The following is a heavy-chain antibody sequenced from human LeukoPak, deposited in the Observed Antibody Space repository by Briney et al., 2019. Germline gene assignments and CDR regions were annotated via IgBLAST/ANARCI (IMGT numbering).Heavy chain of an antibody. J-gene: IGHJ3*02. CDR1: GFTFSSYG. V-gene: IGHV3-30*02. CDR2: IRYDGSNK. Sequence: GGSLRLSCAASGFTFSSYGMHWVRQAPGKGLEWVAFIRYDGSNKYYADSVKGRFTISRDNSKNTLYLQMNSLRAEDTAVYYCATFPYDSSGRTTGAFDIWGQGTMVTVSS. D-gene: IGHD3-22*01. CDR3: ATFPYDSSGRTTGAFDI.